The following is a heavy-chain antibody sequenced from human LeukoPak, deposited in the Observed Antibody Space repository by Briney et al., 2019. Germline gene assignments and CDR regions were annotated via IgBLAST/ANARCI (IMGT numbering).Heavy chain of an antibody. CDR2: IGGSGAST. CDR1: GFTFTNYA. D-gene: IGHD1-26*01. J-gene: IGHJ4*02. CDR3: AKTYVYSGPLAGHFDY. Sequence: GGSLRLSCAASGFTFTNYAMNWVRQAPGKGLEWVSTIGGSGASTHYADSVQGRFTISRDNSNNTLYLQMNSLRAEDTAVYYCAKTYVYSGPLAGHFDYWGQGTLVTVSS. V-gene: IGHV3-23*01.